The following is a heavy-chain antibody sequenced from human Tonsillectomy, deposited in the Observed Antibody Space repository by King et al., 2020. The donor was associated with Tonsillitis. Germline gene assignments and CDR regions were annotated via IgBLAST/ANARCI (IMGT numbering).Heavy chain of an antibody. J-gene: IGHJ4*02. CDR1: GFTFTNYA. CDR3: AREGGGFDH. Sequence: VQLVESGGGLVHPGGSLRLSCAAAGFTFTNYAMTWVRQAPGQGLEWVSATSFSGGSTYYADSVKGRITISRDNSKNTLYLEMNSLRLEDTAVYYCAREGGGFDHWGQGTLVTVSS. D-gene: IGHD3-16*01. CDR2: TSFSGGST. V-gene: IGHV3-23*04.